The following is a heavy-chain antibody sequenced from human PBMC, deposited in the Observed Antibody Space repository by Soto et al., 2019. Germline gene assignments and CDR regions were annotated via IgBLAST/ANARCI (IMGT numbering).Heavy chain of an antibody. CDR3: GRRRISGRSRLDP. Sequence: QVQLQQWGAGLLKPSETLSLTCAVYGGSFSGYYWTWIRQPPGRGLEWIGEINHSGSTNYNPSLKGPPTLSVDTSRNQCPLKLGSVPAADTAVYYGGRRRISGRSRLDPWAHGTLVNVPS. CDR1: GGSFSGYY. J-gene: IGHJ5*02. V-gene: IGHV4-34*01. D-gene: IGHD5-12*01. CDR2: INHSGST.